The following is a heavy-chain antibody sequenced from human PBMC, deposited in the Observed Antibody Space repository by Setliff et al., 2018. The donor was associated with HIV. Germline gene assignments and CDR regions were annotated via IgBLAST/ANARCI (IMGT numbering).Heavy chain of an antibody. D-gene: IGHD5-18*01. CDR3: AALKGYSYGRGCFDP. V-gene: IGHV3-23*01. CDR1: GFTFSNYE. J-gene: IGHJ5*02. CDR2: ITSGGST. Sequence: GSLRLSCAASGFTFSNYEMSWVRQTPEKGLEWVSIITSGGSTYYADSAKGRFIISRDNSQNTLYLQMNSLRADDTAVYYCAALKGYSYGRGCFDPWGQGTLVTVSS.